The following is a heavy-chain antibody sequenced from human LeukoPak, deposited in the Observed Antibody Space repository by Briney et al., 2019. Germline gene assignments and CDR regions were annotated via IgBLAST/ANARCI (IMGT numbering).Heavy chain of an antibody. V-gene: IGHV3-30*03. D-gene: IGHD6-19*01. CDR3: ARALSSGWFFDFDY. CDR2: ISYDGSEK. Sequence: GGSLRLSCAASGFTFSSYGMHWVRQAPGKGLEWVAVISYDGSEKYYVDSVKGRFTISRDNAKNSLYLQMNSLRAEDTAVYYCARALSSGWFFDFDYWGQGTLVTVSS. CDR1: GFTFSSYG. J-gene: IGHJ4*02.